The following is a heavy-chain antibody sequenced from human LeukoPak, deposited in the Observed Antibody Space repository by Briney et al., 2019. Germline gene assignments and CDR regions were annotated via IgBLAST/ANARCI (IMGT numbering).Heavy chain of an antibody. CDR3: ARGGPLGDTNRFDF. D-gene: IGHD3-10*01. Sequence: GGSLRLSCAASGFTFSSYAMHWVRQAPGKGLEWVAVISYDGSNKYYADSVKGRFTISRDNSKNTVYLQMNSLRPDDTAVYYCARGGPLGDTNRFDFWGQGTSVTVSS. CDR1: GFTFSSYA. CDR2: ISYDGSNK. V-gene: IGHV3-30*04. J-gene: IGHJ5*01.